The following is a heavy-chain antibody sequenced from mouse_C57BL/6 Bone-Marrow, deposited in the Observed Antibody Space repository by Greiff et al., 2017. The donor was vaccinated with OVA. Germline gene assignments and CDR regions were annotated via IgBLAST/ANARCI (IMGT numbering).Heavy chain of an antibody. CDR1: GYTFTSYW. J-gene: IGHJ2*01. CDR2: IHPNSGST. CDR3: ARSGVTTVVVDY. V-gene: IGHV1-64*01. D-gene: IGHD1-1*01. Sequence: QVQLKQPGAELVKPGASVKLSCKASGYTFTSYWMHWVKQRPGQGLEWIGMIHPNSGSTNYNEKFKSKATLTVDKSSSTAYMQLSSLTSEDSAVYYCARSGVTTVVVDYWGQGTTLTVSS.